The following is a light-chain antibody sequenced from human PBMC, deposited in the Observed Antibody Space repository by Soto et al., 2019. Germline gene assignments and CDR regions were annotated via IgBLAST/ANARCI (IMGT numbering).Light chain of an antibody. CDR2: SNN. CDR1: SSNIGKNS. CDR3: ASWDDSLYGYV. Sequence: QSVLTQPPSASGTPGQRVTISCSGSSSNIGKNSVNWYQQLPGTAPKLLTYSNNQRPSGVPDRFSGSKSGTSASLAISGLQSEDEADYYCASWDDSLYGYVFGTGTKVTVL. V-gene: IGLV1-44*01. J-gene: IGLJ1*01.